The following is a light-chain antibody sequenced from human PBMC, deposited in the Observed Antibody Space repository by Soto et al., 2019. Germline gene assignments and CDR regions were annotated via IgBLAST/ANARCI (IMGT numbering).Light chain of an antibody. CDR3: HQYDDLPYT. V-gene: IGKV1-33*01. CDR1: QNISKF. J-gene: IGKJ2*01. CDR2: DAS. Sequence: DIQMTQSPSSLTASVGDRVTITCQTSQNISKFLIWYQQSPGKAPNLLISDASNLEAGVPSRFSGRGSGTHFTLTISSLQPEDIGRYXCHQYDDLPYTFGQGTRLQIK.